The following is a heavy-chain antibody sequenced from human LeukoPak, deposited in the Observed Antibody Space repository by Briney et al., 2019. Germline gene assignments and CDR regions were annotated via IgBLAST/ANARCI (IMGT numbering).Heavy chain of an antibody. J-gene: IGHJ3*02. CDR1: RFSFSSYW. V-gene: IGHV3-7*01. CDR2: IKQDGSEK. CDR3: ARCDYYASGNYFPDAFDI. Sequence: PGGSLRLSCAASRFSFSSYWMNWVRQAPGKGLEWVANIKQDGSEKYYVDSVKGRFTISRDNAKNSLYLQMNSLRAEDTAVYYCARCDYYASGNYFPDAFDIWGQGTLVTVSS. D-gene: IGHD3-10*01.